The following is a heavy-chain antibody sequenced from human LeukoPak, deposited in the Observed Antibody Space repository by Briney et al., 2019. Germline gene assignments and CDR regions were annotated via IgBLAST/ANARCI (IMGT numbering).Heavy chain of an antibody. CDR1: GLTLYKYW. V-gene: IGHV3-7*01. CDR3: ARDVAARPFLLYGRRGIDY. Sequence: PGGSLRLSCAAFGLTLYKYWMSWVRQAPGKGLEWVANIKQDGSEKYYVDSVKGRFTISRDNAKNSLYLQMNSLRAEDTAVYYCARDVAARPFLLYGRRGIDYWGQGTLVTVSS. CDR2: IKQDGSEK. D-gene: IGHD6-6*01. J-gene: IGHJ4*02.